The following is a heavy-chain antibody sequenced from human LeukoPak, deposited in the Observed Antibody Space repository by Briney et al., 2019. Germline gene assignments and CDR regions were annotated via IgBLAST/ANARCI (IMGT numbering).Heavy chain of an antibody. CDR3: ARGRYYDFWGGYSSFDY. V-gene: IGHV4-34*01. CDR1: GGSFSGYY. Sequence: SETLSLTCAVYGGSFSGYYWSWIRQPPGKGLEWIGEINHSGSTNYNPSLKSRVTISVDTSKNQFSLKLSSVTAADTAVYYCARGRYYDFWGGYSSFDYWGQGTLVTASS. D-gene: IGHD3-3*01. J-gene: IGHJ4*02. CDR2: INHSGST.